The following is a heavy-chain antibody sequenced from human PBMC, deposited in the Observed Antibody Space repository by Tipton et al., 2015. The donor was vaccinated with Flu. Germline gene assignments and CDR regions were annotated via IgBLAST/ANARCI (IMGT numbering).Heavy chain of an antibody. CDR3: ARASITMIEEYYFDS. Sequence: SLRLSCAVSGFTVSNNYMGWVRQAPGKGLEWVSLIYSGGGPFYAEFGKGRFTISRDNSKNTVYLQKNGLRAEDTAMYYCARASITMIEEYYFDSWGQGTLVTVSS. V-gene: IGHV3-53*01. CDR1: GFTVSNNY. J-gene: IGHJ4*02. CDR2: IYSGGGP. D-gene: IGHD3-22*01.